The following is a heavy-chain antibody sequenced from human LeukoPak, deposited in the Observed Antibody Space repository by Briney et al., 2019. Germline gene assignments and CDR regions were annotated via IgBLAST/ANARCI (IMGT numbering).Heavy chain of an antibody. Sequence: GGSLRLSCAASGFTFSSYWMNWARQAPGKGLEWVASINHNGNVNYYVDSVKGRFTISRDNAKSTLYLQMNSLRAEDTAVYHCVRDARYTPEWWGQGTLVTVSS. D-gene: IGHD3-3*01. CDR3: VRDARYTPEW. CDR1: GFTFSSYW. CDR2: INHNGNVN. V-gene: IGHV3-7*01. J-gene: IGHJ4*02.